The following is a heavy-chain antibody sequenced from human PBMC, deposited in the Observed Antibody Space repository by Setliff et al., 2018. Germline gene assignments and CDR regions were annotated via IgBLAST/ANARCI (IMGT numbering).Heavy chain of an antibody. CDR2: IIPIFGTA. D-gene: IGHD3-3*01. V-gene: IGHV1-69*06. Sequence: ASVKVSCKASGGTFSSYAISWVRQAPGQGLEWMGGIIPIFGTANYAQKFQGRVTIIADKSTSTAYMELSSLRSEDTAVYYCARGWGVITIFGMDYYMDVWGKGTTVTVSS. CDR3: ARGWGVITIFGMDYYMDV. CDR1: GGTFSSYA. J-gene: IGHJ6*03.